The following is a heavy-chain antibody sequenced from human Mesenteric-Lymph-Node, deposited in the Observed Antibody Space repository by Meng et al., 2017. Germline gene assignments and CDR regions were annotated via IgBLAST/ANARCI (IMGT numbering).Heavy chain of an antibody. Sequence: GESLKISCAASGFTFSTFAMHWVRQAPGKGLEWVAVIWYDGSNKYYADSVKGRFTISRDNSKNTLYLQMNSLRAEDTAVYYCARDQYYDFWSGYYSTVPDYWGQGTLVTVSS. V-gene: IGHV3-30*07. CDR3: ARDQYYDFWSGYYSTVPDY. CDR1: GFTFSTFA. CDR2: IWYDGSNK. J-gene: IGHJ4*02. D-gene: IGHD3-3*01.